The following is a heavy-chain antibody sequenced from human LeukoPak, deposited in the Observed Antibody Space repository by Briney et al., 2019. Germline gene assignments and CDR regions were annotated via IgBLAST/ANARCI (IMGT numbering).Heavy chain of an antibody. CDR2: ISSSSSTI. V-gene: IGHV3-48*04. Sequence: GGSLRLSCAASGFTFSSYSMNWVRQAPGKGLEWVSYISSSSSTIYYADSVKGRFTISRDNAKNSLYLQMNSLRAEDTAVYYCAKDFGYYYDSSGYKAYFDYWGQGTLVTVSS. CDR3: AKDFGYYYDSSGYKAYFDY. CDR1: GFTFSSYS. J-gene: IGHJ4*02. D-gene: IGHD3-22*01.